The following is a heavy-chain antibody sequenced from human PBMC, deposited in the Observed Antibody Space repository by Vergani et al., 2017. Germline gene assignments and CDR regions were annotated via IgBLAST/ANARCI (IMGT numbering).Heavy chain of an antibody. J-gene: IGHJ5*02. Sequence: VQLQESGPGLLKPSETLSLTCSVSGASISSYFWSWIRQPAGKGLEWLGRVHTDGTAYYNPTRRTRVRLSADLSQSQFSLRMTSRPAADTAVYFCASDXWDDDGPRGWFAPWGQGTLLTVSS. CDR1: GASISSYF. CDR2: VHTDGTA. V-gene: IGHV4-4*07. CDR3: ASDXWDDDGPRGWFAP. D-gene: IGHD5-24*01.